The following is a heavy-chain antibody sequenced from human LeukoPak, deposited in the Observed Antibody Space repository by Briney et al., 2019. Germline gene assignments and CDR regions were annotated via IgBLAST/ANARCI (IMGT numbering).Heavy chain of an antibody. V-gene: IGHV3-23*01. J-gene: IGHJ4*02. Sequence: GGSLRLSCAASGFTLSTYAKSWVRQAPGKGLEWVSALSPSGGITYYEDSVKGRFTISRDNSKNTLYLQMNSLRAEDTAVYYCARGVNYFVLEYWGQGTLVTISS. CDR2: LSPSGGIT. CDR1: GFTLSTYA. D-gene: IGHD3-10*02. CDR3: ARGVNYFVLEY.